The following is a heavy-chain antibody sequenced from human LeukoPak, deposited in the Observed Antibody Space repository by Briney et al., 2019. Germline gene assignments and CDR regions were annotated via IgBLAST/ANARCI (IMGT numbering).Heavy chain of an antibody. CDR1: GYTFTSYD. CDR3: ARGAPYYDILTGYSF. D-gene: IGHD3-9*01. V-gene: IGHV1-8*01. Sequence: ASVKVSCKASGYTFTSYDINWVRQATGQGLEWMGWVNPNSGNTGYAQKFQGRVTMTRNTSISTAYMELSSLRSEDTAVYYCARGAPYYDILTGYSFWGQGTLVTVSS. J-gene: IGHJ4*02. CDR2: VNPNSGNT.